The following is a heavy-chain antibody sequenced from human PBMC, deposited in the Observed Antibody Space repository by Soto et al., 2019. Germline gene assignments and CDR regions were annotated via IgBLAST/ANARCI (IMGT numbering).Heavy chain of an antibody. CDR1: GYSFTSYW. CDR3: ARRSGAYSNFPPYYYYMDV. CDR2: IYPGDSDT. V-gene: IGHV5-51*01. J-gene: IGHJ6*03. Sequence: GESLKISCKGSGYSFTSYWIGWVRQMPGKGLEWMGIIYPGDSDTRYSPSFQGQVTISADKSISTAYLQWSSLKASDTAMYYCARRSGAYSNFPPYYYYMDVWGKGTTVTVSS. D-gene: IGHD4-4*01.